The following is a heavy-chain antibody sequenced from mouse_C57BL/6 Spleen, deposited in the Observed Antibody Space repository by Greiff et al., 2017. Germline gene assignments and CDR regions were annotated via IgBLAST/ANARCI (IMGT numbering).Heavy chain of an antibody. V-gene: IGHV1-26*01. J-gene: IGHJ2*01. Sequence: EVQLQQSGPELVKPGASVKISCKASGYTFTDYYMNWVKQSHGKSLEWIGDINPNNGGTSYNQKFKGKATLTVDKSSSTAYMELRSLTSEDSAVXYCARGTGFDYWGQGTTLTVSS. D-gene: IGHD4-1*01. CDR1: GYTFTDYY. CDR2: INPNNGGT. CDR3: ARGTGFDY.